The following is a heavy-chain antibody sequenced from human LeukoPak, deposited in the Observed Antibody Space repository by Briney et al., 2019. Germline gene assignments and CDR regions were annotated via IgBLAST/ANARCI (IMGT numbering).Heavy chain of an antibody. Sequence: PGGSLRLSCVGSGFTFRSHAMSWVRQAPEKGLEFVSGIYENGGTTYHADSVKGRFSISRDNSKNTLYLQMYSLRAEDTAVYYCANEIRPNDYWGQGTLVTVSS. CDR3: ANEIRPNDY. CDR2: IYENGGTT. CDR1: GFTFRSHA. D-gene: IGHD4-17*01. J-gene: IGHJ4*02. V-gene: IGHV3-23*01.